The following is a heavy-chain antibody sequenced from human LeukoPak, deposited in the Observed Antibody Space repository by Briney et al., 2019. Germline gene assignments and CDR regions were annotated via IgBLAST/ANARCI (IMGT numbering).Heavy chain of an antibody. CDR3: ARDQRGYSGYDYWAFDI. D-gene: IGHD5-12*01. CDR1: GFTFSSYA. Sequence: PGRSLRLSCAASGFTFSSYAMHWVRQAPGKGLEWVAVISYDGSNKYYADSVKGRFTISRDNSKNTLYLQMNSLRAEDTAVYYCARDQRGYSGYDYWAFDIWGQGTMVTVSS. J-gene: IGHJ3*02. CDR2: ISYDGSNK. V-gene: IGHV3-30-3*01.